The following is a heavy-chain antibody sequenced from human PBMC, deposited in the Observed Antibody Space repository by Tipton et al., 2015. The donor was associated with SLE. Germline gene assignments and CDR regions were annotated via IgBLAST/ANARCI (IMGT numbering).Heavy chain of an antibody. CDR1: GFKFDDYA. CDR2: MSWNGGYI. J-gene: IGHJ4*02. CDR3: AKAAYATAHGGAYFDY. D-gene: IGHD4-17*01. Sequence: SLRLSCAASGFKFDDYAMHWVRQVPGKGLEWLSGMSWNGGYIDYADSVKGRFTISRDNSKNTLYLQMNSLRPDDTAVYYCAKAAYATAHGGAYFDYWGQGTLVTVSS. V-gene: IGHV3-9*01.